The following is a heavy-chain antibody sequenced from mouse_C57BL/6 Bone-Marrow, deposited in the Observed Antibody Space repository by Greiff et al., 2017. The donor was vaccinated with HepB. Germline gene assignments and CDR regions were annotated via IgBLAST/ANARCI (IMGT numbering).Heavy chain of an antibody. CDR1: EYEFPSHD. CDR3: ARLYYYGSFYYYAMDY. V-gene: IGHV5-2*01. Sequence: DVKLVESGGGLVQPGESLKLSCESNEYEFPSHDMSWVRKTPEKRLELVAAINSDGGSTYYPDTMERRFIISRDNTKKTLYLQMSSLRSEDTALYYCARLYYYGSFYYYAMDYWGQGTSVTVSS. D-gene: IGHD1-1*01. J-gene: IGHJ4*01. CDR2: INSDGGST.